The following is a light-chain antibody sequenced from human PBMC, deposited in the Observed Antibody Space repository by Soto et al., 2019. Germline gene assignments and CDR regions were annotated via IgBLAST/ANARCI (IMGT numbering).Light chain of an antibody. J-gene: IGKJ4*01. Sequence: ENVLTQSPGTLSLSPGERATLSCRASQGVNRYYLAWYQQKPGQAPRLLIYGASSRATGIPDRFSGRGSGTDFTLTISRLEPEDFGVYYCQQYSSSPLTFGGGTKVEIK. CDR1: QGVNRYY. V-gene: IGKV3-20*01. CDR2: GAS. CDR3: QQYSSSPLT.